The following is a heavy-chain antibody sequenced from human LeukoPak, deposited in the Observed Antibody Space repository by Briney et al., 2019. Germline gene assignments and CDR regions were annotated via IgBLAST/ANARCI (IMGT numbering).Heavy chain of an antibody. CDR1: GYTFTRYD. CDR3: ARGGYCSSTSCYNGEDNWFDP. J-gene: IGHJ5*02. Sequence: ASVKVSCKASGYTFTRYDINWVRQATGQGLEWMGWMNPNSGNTGYAQKFQGRVTMTRNTSISTAYMELSSLRSEDTAVYYCARGGYCSSTSCYNGEDNWFDPWGQGTLVTVSS. V-gene: IGHV1-8*01. D-gene: IGHD2-2*02. CDR2: MNPNSGNT.